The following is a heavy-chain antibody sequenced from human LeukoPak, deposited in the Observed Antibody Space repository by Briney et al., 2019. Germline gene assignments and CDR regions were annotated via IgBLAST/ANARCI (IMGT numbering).Heavy chain of an antibody. J-gene: IGHJ5*02. CDR3: AKDLRPYYDFWSGYYSNWFDP. CDR2: ISYDGSNK. Sequence: GGSLRLSCAASGFTFSSYGMHWVRQAPGKGLEWVAVISYDGSNKYHADSVKGRFTISRDNSKNTLYLQMNSLRAEDTAVYYCAKDLRPYYDFWSGYYSNWFDPWGQGTLVTVSS. CDR1: GFTFSSYG. D-gene: IGHD3-3*01. V-gene: IGHV3-30*18.